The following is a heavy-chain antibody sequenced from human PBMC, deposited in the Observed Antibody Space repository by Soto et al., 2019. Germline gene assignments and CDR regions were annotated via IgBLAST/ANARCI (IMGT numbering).Heavy chain of an antibody. V-gene: IGHV4-30-4*01. J-gene: IGHJ4*02. CDR3: ARGPSGDKVHY. CDR1: GGSITSDYSC. CDR2: IFDSGTT. Sequence: QVQLQESGPGLVKPSQTLSLTCTVSGGSITSDYSCWSWIRQPPGEGLEWIGHIFDSGTTYTNPSLRGQVAISLDTSKNHCSLTLSSVTAADTVVYYCARGPSGDKVHYWGQGALVTVSS. D-gene: IGHD7-27*01.